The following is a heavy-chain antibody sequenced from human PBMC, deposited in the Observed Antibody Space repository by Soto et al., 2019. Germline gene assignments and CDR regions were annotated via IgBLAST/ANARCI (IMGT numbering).Heavy chain of an antibody. CDR1: GFTFSTYS. CDR2: ISSTSNYI. V-gene: IGHV3-21*01. Sequence: PGGSLRLSCAASGFTFSTYSMNWVRQAPGKGLEWVSSISSTSNYIYYADSMKGRFTISRDNAKNPLYLQMNSLRAEDTAVYYCARILNPYRSENYGMDVWGQGTTVTVS. J-gene: IGHJ6*02. CDR3: ARILNPYRSENYGMDV. D-gene: IGHD6-19*01.